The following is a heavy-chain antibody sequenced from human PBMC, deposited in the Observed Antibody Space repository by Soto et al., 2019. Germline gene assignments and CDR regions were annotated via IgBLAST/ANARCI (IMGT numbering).Heavy chain of an antibody. J-gene: IGHJ4*02. Sequence: QITLKESGPTLVKPTQTLTLTCTFSGFSLSTSGVSVGWIRQPPGKALEWLALIYWNDDKRYSPSLKTRLTITKDTSKNQVVLTMTNMDPVETVTNSCANRLGSSGQIDYWGQGTLVTVSS. CDR2: IYWNDDK. D-gene: IGHD3-22*01. V-gene: IGHV2-5*01. CDR3: ANRLGSSGQIDY. CDR1: GFSLSTSGVS.